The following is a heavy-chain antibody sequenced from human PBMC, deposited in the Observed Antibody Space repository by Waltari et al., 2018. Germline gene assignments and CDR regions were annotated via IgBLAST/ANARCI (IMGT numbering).Heavy chain of an antibody. J-gene: IGHJ3*02. V-gene: IGHV3-30*04. CDR2: ISHEENIQ. CDR1: GFTFSILS. Sequence: QVQLVESGGGVVQPGRSLRLSCAAAGFTFSILSMHWVRQAPGKGREWVAVISHEENIQQYAESVRGRFTISRDNSKNMLNLQMSSLTTEDTAVFYCARDYSGGGLDIWGQGTMVTVSS. CDR3: ARDYSGGGLDI. D-gene: IGHD6-19*01.